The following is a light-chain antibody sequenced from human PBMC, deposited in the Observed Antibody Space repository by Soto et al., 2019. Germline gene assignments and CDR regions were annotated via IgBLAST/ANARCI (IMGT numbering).Light chain of an antibody. CDR2: DAS. CDR1: QSVAGNF. CDR3: QHYRSLPPMWT. Sequence: EIVLTQSPAALSLSPGERATLSCGASQSVAGNFLAWYQHKPGLAPRLLIYDASIRANGIPDRFSGGVSGTDFTLTISRLEPEDSAVYYCQHYRSLPPMWTFGLGTKVQI. V-gene: IGKV3D-20*01. J-gene: IGKJ1*01.